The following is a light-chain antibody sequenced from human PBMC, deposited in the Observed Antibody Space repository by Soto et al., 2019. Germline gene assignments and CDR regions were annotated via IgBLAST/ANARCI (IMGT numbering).Light chain of an antibody. CDR1: SSDIGGYNR. CDR2: EVT. Sequence: QSVLTQPASVSGSPGQSITISCTGTSSDIGGYNRVSWSQQHPGEAPKLMIYEVTNRPSGVSNRFSGSKSGNTASLTISGLQPEDEAHYYCTSFTSSNTWVFGSGTKLTVL. V-gene: IGLV2-14*03. CDR3: TSFTSSNTWV. J-gene: IGLJ3*02.